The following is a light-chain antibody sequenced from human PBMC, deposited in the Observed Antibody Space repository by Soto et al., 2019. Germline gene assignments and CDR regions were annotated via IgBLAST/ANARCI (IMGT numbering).Light chain of an antibody. J-gene: IGLJ2*01. CDR2: GNT. CDR1: SSNIGAGYD. CDR3: QSYDSSLSASV. Sequence: QAVVTQPPSVSGAPGQRVTISCTGSSSNIGAGYDVNWYQQLPGTAPKLLIYGNTNRPSGVPDRFSGSKSGTSASLAITGLQAEDEADYYCQSYDSSLSASVFGGGTKLTVL. V-gene: IGLV1-40*01.